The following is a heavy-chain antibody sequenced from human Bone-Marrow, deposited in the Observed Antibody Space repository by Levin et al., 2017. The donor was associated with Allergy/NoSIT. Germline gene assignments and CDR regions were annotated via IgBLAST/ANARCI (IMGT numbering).Heavy chain of an antibody. J-gene: IGHJ5*02. Sequence: SCAASGFTFSSYAMSWVRQAPGKGLEWVSAISGSGGSTYYADSVKGRFTISRDNSKNTLYLQMNSLRAEDTAVYYCAKQSSIVVVPAAIQWFDPWGQGTLVTVSS. CDR1: GFTFSSYA. D-gene: IGHD2-2*01. V-gene: IGHV3-23*01. CDR2: ISGSGGST. CDR3: AKQSSIVVVPAAIQWFDP.